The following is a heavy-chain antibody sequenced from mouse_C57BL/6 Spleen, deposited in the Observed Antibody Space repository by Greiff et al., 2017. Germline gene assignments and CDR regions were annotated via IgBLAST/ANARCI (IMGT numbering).Heavy chain of an antibody. Sequence: QVQLQQPGAELVMPGASVKLSCKASGYTFTSYWMNWVKQRPGQGLEWIGEIDPSDSYPNYNKKFQGKATLTVAKSSRTAYMQLSSLTSEDSAVYYCARRTGNACFAYWGQGTLVTVSS. CDR3: ARRTGNACFAY. CDR1: GYTFTSYW. CDR2: IDPSDSYP. D-gene: IGHD4-1*01. V-gene: IGHV1-69*01. J-gene: IGHJ3*01.